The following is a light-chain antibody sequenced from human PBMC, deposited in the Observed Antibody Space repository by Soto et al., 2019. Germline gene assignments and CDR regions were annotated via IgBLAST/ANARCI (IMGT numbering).Light chain of an antibody. J-gene: IGKJ1*01. Sequence: AIQMTQSPSSLSASVGDRVTINCRASQGIRNDLGWYQQKPGKAPNLLIYAASNLESGVPSRFSGSGSGTDFTLTISSLQPEDFATYYCLQDYNYPRTFGQGTKVEIK. CDR2: AAS. CDR3: LQDYNYPRT. CDR1: QGIRND. V-gene: IGKV1-6*01.